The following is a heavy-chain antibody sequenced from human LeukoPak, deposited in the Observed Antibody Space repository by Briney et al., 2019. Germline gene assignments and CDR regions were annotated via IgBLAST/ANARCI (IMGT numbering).Heavy chain of an antibody. V-gene: IGHV4-34*01. CDR2: INHSGST. CDR1: GGSFSGYY. D-gene: IGHD3-10*01. Sequence: ETLSLTCAVYGGSFSGYYWSWIRQPPGKGLEWIGEINHSGSTNYNPSLKSRVTISVDTSKNQFSLKLSSVTAADTAVYYCAREHYGSGSYYRYWGQGTLVTVSS. J-gene: IGHJ4*02. CDR3: AREHYGSGSYYRY.